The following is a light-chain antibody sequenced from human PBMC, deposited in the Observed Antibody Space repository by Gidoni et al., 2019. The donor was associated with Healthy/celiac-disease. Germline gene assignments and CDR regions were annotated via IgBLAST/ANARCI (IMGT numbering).Light chain of an antibody. CDR1: QSLLHSNGYNY. Sequence: DIVMTQSSLSLPVTPGEPASISCRSSQSLLHSNGYNYLDWYLQKPGQSPQLLIYLGSNRASGVPDRFSGSGSGTYFTLKISRVEAEDVGVYYCMQALQTPWTFGQGTKVEIK. V-gene: IGKV2-28*01. J-gene: IGKJ1*01. CDR3: MQALQTPWT. CDR2: LGS.